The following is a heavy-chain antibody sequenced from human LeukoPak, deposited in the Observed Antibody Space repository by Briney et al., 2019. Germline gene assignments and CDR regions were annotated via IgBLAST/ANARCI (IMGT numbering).Heavy chain of an antibody. CDR1: GGSISSSSYY. D-gene: IGHD3-10*01. CDR3: ARGRGGSGSYFLWFDP. Sequence: SETLSLTCTVSGGSISSSSYYWGWIRQPPGKGLEWIGSIYYSGSTYYNPSLKSRVTISVDTSKNQFSLKLSSVTAADTAVYYCARGRGGSGSYFLWFDPWGQGTLVTVSS. CDR2: IYYSGST. V-gene: IGHV4-39*01. J-gene: IGHJ5*02.